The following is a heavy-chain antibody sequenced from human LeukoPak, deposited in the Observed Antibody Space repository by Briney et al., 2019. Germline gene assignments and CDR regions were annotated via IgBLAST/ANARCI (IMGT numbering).Heavy chain of an antibody. V-gene: IGHV1-18*01. CDR2: ISAYNGNT. D-gene: IGHD1-7*01. CDR1: GYTFTSYG. Sequence: ASVKVSCKASGYTFTSYGNSWVRQAPGQGLEWMGWISAYNGNTNYAQKLQGRVTMTTDTSTSTAYMELRSLRSDDTAVYYCARVPPYNWNYGWFDPWGQGTLVTVSS. J-gene: IGHJ5*02. CDR3: ARVPPYNWNYGWFDP.